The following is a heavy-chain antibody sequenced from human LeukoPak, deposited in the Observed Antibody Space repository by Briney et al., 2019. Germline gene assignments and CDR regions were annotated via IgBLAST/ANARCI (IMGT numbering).Heavy chain of an antibody. CDR1: GFTFSNYW. CDR2: IHSDGSNT. Sequence: GGSLRLSCAASGFTFSNYWMHWVRQAPGKGLVWVSRIHSDGSNTNYADSVKGRFTISRDNAKNTLYLQMNSLRAEDTAVYYCAKNSPKPAGTYFQHCGQGTLVTVSS. V-gene: IGHV3-74*01. CDR3: AKNSPKPAGTYFQH. J-gene: IGHJ1*01. D-gene: IGHD2-2*01.